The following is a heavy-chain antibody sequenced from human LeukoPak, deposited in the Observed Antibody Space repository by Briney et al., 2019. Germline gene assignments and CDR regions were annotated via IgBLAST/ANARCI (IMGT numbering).Heavy chain of an antibody. J-gene: IGHJ6*04. CDR2: IYTSGST. D-gene: IGHD3-10*01. CDR3: ARAFDDSMVRGVSMDV. Sequence: SETLSLTCTVSGGSISSGSYFWSWLRQPAGKGLEWIGRIYTSGSTNYNPSLKSRVTISVDTSKNQFSLKLSSVTAADTAVYYCARAFDDSMVRGVSMDVWGKGTTVTVSS. CDR1: GGSISSGSYF. V-gene: IGHV4-61*02.